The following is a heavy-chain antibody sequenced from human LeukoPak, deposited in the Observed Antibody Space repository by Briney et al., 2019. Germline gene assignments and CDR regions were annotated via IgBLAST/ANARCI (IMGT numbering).Heavy chain of an antibody. Sequence: GGSLRLSCAASGFTVSSNYMSWVRQAPGKGLEWVSSISNIGSYIYYADSVKGRFTISRDNAKNSLYLQMNSLRAEDTAVYYCASWPGSFDYWGQGALVTVSS. CDR2: ISNIGSYI. CDR1: GFTVSSNY. J-gene: IGHJ4*02. V-gene: IGHV3-21*01. CDR3: ASWPGSFDY.